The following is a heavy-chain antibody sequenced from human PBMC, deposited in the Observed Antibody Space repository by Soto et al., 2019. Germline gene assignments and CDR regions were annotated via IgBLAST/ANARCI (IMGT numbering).Heavy chain of an antibody. Sequence: GGSLRLPCVASGFTFSNYAMRWVRQAPGKGLEWVSAISGDGAGTYYADSVKGRFTISRDNSKNTLYLQLNSLRAEDTAVYYCAKAHNTGQVPYYVDYWGQGTLVTVSS. CDR2: ISGDGAGT. CDR1: GFTFSNYA. D-gene: IGHD2-8*02. J-gene: IGHJ4*02. V-gene: IGHV3-23*01. CDR3: AKAHNTGQVPYYVDY.